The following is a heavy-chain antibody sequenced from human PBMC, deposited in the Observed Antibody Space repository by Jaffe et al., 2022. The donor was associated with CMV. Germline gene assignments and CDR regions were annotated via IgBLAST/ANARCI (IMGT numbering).Heavy chain of an antibody. Sequence: QVQLVQSGAEVKKPGASVKVSCKASGYTFTSYDINWVRQATGQGLEWMGWMNPNSGNTGYAQKFQGRVTMTRNTSISTAYMELSSLRSEDTAVYYCATFTIFGVVTSPVDYYYGMDVWGQGTTVTVSS. J-gene: IGHJ6*02. CDR1: GYTFTSYD. V-gene: IGHV1-8*01. CDR3: ATFTIFGVVTSPVDYYYGMDV. D-gene: IGHD3-3*01. CDR2: MNPNSGNT.